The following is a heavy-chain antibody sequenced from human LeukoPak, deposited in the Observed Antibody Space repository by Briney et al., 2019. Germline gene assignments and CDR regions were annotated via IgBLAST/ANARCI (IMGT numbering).Heavy chain of an antibody. Sequence: ASVKVSCKASGGTFSSYAISWVRQAPGQGLEWMGGIFPIFGTANYAQKFQGRVTITADESTSTAYMELSSLRSEDTAVYYCARHYGSGSWTESYYGMDVWGQGTTVTVSS. J-gene: IGHJ6*02. CDR3: ARHYGSGSWTESYYGMDV. CDR1: GGTFSSYA. D-gene: IGHD3-10*01. CDR2: IFPIFGTA. V-gene: IGHV1-69*13.